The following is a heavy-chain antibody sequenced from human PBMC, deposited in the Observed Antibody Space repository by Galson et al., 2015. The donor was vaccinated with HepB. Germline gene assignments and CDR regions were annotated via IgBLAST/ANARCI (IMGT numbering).Heavy chain of an antibody. D-gene: IGHD7-27*01. CDR3: ARDRPLGTPLDY. Sequence: QRHPFAAFGLDLNNHNMISLRQAPGKGLEWVSSISSDSTYIFYADSVKGRFTISRDNTKNSLSLQMNSLRAEDTALYYCARDRPLGTPLDYWGQGTLVTVSS. CDR2: ISSDSTYI. CDR1: GLDLNNHN. V-gene: IGHV3-21*01. J-gene: IGHJ4*02.